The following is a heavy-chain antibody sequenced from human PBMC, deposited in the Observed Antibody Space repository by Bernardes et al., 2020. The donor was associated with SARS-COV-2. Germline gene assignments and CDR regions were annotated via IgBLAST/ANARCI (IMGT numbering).Heavy chain of an antibody. J-gene: IGHJ4*02. D-gene: IGHD5-18*01. CDR3: AKEAEEYSYAFDY. Sequence: GGSLRLSCAASGFTFSSDGMHWVRQAPGKGLEWVAIVSRDGSDQYYADSLKGRFTISRDNSKNTVYLQMNSLRDEDTAVYYCAKEAEEYSYAFDYWGQGILVTVSS. CDR2: VSRDGSDQ. CDR1: GFTFSSDG. V-gene: IGHV3-30*18.